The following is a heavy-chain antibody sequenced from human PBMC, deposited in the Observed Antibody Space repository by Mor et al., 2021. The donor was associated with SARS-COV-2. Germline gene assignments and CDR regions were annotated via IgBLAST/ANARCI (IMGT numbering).Heavy chain of an antibody. Sequence: LEWVANIKQDGSEKYYVDSVKGRFTISRDNAKNSLYLQMNSLRAEDTAVYYCARSIVVVTDITGHFDYWG. CDR2: IKQDGSEK. J-gene: IGHJ4*01. V-gene: IGHV3-7*03. D-gene: IGHD2-21*02. CDR3: ARSIVVVTDITGHFDY.